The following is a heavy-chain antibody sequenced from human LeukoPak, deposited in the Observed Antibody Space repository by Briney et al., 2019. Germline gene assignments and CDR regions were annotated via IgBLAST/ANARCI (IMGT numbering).Heavy chain of an antibody. V-gene: IGHV3-7*03. CDR3: ARNNGMDV. Sequence: GGSLRLSCAASGFTLSSHWMTWVRQVPGRGPEWVANVNRDGSETYYLDSVKGRFTISKDNAKNSLYLQMNSLRAEDTALYHCARNNGMDVWGQGTTVIVSS. CDR1: GFTLSSHW. J-gene: IGHJ6*02. CDR2: VNRDGSET.